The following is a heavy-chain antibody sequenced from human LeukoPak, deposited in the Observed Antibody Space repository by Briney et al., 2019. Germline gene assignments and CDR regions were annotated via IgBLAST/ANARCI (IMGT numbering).Heavy chain of an antibody. CDR3: AKARVTYTSSGFDS. D-gene: IGHD6-13*01. V-gene: IGHV1-2*02. CDR1: GYTFTGYY. Sequence: ASVKVSCKASGYTFTGYYMHWVRQAPGQGLEWMGWINPNSGGTNYAQKFQGRVTMTRDTSISTAYMELSRLRSDDTAVYYCAKARVTYTSSGFDSWGQGTLATVSS. CDR2: INPNSGGT. J-gene: IGHJ4*02.